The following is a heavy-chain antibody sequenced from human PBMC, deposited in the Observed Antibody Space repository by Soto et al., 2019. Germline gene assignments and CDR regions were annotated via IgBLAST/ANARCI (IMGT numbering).Heavy chain of an antibody. CDR3: ARLSVSDSSHFAY. D-gene: IGHD2-21*02. Sequence: GESLKISCKGSGYSFTSYWIGWVRQMPGKGLEWMGIIYPADSDTRYSPSFQGQVTISADKSISTAYLQWRSLKASDTAMYYCARLSVSDSSHFAYWGQGTLVTVSS. CDR1: GYSFTSYW. CDR2: IYPADSDT. V-gene: IGHV5-51*01. J-gene: IGHJ4*01.